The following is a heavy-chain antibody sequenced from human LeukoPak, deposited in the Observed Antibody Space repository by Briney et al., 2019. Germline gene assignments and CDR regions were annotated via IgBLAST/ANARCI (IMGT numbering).Heavy chain of an antibody. J-gene: IGHJ3*02. CDR3: ARSRITMIVVVRGLAFDI. D-gene: IGHD3-22*01. Sequence: PSETLSLTCAVYGGSFSGYYWSWIRQPPGKGLEWIGEINHSGSTNYNPSLKSRVTISVDTSKNQFSLKLSSVTAADTAVYYCARSRITMIVVVRGLAFDIWGQGTTVTVSS. CDR1: GGSFSGYY. CDR2: INHSGST. V-gene: IGHV4-34*01.